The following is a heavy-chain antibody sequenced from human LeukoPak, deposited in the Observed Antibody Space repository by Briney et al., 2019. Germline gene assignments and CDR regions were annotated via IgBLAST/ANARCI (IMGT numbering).Heavy chain of an antibody. CDR2: ISDSGGYT. V-gene: IGHV3-23*01. D-gene: IGHD3-16*01. CDR1: GFTFSSYA. CDR3: AKADGPTYSYGLDY. Sequence: AGGSLRLSCAASGFTFSSYAMNWVRQAPGKGLEWVSGISDSGGYTYYADSVKGRFTISRENSKNTVYLQMNSLRAEDTAVYYCAKADGPTYSYGLDYWGQGTLVTVSS. J-gene: IGHJ4*02.